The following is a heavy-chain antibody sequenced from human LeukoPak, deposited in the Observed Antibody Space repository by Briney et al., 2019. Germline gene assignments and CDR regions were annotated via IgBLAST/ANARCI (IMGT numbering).Heavy chain of an antibody. J-gene: IGHJ4*02. CDR2: IYYSGST. V-gene: IGHV4-39*01. D-gene: IGHD3-22*01. CDR3: ARTGYDSSGYYYVGDY. Sequence: MSSETLSLTCTVSGGSISSSSYYWGWIRQPPGKGLEWIGSIYYSGSTYYNPSLKSRVTISVDTSKNQFSLKLSSVTAADTAVYYCARTGYDSSGYYYVGDYWGQGTLVTVSS. CDR1: GGSISSSSYY.